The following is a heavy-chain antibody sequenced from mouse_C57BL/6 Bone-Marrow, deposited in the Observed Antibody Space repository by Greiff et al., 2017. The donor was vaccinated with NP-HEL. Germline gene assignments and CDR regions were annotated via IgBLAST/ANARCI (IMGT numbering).Heavy chain of an antibody. CDR3: ARELRGYFDV. CDR2: ISNGGGST. Sequence: EVKLVESGGGLVQPGGSLKLSCAASGFTFSDYYMYWVRQTPEKRLEWVAYISNGGGSTYYPDTVKGRFTISRDNAKNTLYMQMSRLKSEDTAMYYCARELRGYFDVWGTGTTVTVSS. CDR1: GFTFSDYY. D-gene: IGHD1-1*01. V-gene: IGHV5-12*01. J-gene: IGHJ1*03.